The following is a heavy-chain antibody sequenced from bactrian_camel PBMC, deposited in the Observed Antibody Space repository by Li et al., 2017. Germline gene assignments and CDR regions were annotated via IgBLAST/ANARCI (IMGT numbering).Heavy chain of an antibody. V-gene: IGHV3S55*01. D-gene: IGHD2*01. CDR1: GYTYDTYC. CDR3: AARGPYCYTKLSVRDFTY. Sequence: VQLVESGGGSVQAGGSLRLSCAARGYTYDTYCMGWFRHPPGKEREGIAVIDSDGDTAYAESLKDRFTISVDNAKNTLYLQINSLKPEDTAMYYCAARGPYCYTKLSVRDFTYWGQGTQVTVS. CDR2: IDSDGDT. J-gene: IGHJ6*01.